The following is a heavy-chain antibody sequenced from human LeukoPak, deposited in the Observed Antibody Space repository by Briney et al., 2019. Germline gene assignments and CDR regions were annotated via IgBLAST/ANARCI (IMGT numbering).Heavy chain of an antibody. J-gene: IGHJ3*02. CDR1: GGSFSGYY. V-gene: IGHV4-34*01. D-gene: IGHD3-22*01. CDR2: INHSGST. CDR3: ARGWSSGPADDAFDI. Sequence: SETLSLTSAVYGGSFSGYYWSWIRQPPGKGLEWIGEINHSGSTNYNPSLKSRVTISVDTSKNQFSLKLSSVTAADTAVYYCARGWSSGPADDAFDIWGQGTMVTVSS.